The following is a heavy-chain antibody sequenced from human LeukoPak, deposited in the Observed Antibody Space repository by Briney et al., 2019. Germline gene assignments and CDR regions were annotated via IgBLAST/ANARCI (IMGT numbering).Heavy chain of an antibody. CDR3: ARGGHSSGWYGLNWFDP. V-gene: IGHV1-8*03. CDR2: MNPNSGNT. CDR1: GYTFTSYD. J-gene: IGHJ5*02. D-gene: IGHD6-19*01. Sequence: ASVKVSRKASGYTFTSYDINWVRQATGQGLEWMGWMNPNSGNTGYAQKFQGRVTITRNTSISTAYMELSSLRSEDTAVYYCARGGHSSGWYGLNWFDPWGQGTLVTVSS.